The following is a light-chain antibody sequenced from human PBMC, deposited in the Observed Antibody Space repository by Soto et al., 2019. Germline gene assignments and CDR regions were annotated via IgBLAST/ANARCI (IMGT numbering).Light chain of an antibody. CDR1: QSISSK. V-gene: IGKV3-15*01. CDR2: GAS. J-gene: IGKJ5*01. CDR3: HQYNSWTTIT. Sequence: EIVMTQSPATLSVSPGERATLSCRASQSISSKLGWYQQRPGQAPRLLIYGASTRATGIPARFSGSGSGTQFTLTISSLQSEDSAVYYGHQYNSWTTITFGQGTRLEIK.